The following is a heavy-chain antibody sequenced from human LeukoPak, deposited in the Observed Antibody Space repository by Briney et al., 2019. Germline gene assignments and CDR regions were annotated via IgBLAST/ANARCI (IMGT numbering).Heavy chain of an antibody. CDR1: GFAFSSYA. V-gene: IGHV3-23*01. CDR3: AKDVSYYGSGSDDY. Sequence: GGSLRLSCAASGFAFSSYAMSWVRQAPGKGLEWVSAISGSGGSTYYADSVKGRFTISRDNSKNTLYLQMNSLRAEDTAVYYCAKDVSYYGSGSDDYWGQGTLVTVSS. J-gene: IGHJ4*02. CDR2: ISGSGGST. D-gene: IGHD3-10*01.